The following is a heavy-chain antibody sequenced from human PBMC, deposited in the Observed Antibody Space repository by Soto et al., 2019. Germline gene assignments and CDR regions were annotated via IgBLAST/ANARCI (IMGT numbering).Heavy chain of an antibody. V-gene: IGHV3-74*02. CDR1: GFTFSSYW. CDR3: ASDLSGRADV. D-gene: IGHD3-10*01. J-gene: IGHJ6*02. Sequence: EVQLVESGGGLVRPGGSLRHSCAASGFTFSSYWMHWVRQVPGKRLVWVSRMDEDGGTTDYADSVKGRFTISRDNAKHTLYLQMNSLRVEDTAVYYCASDLSGRADVWGQGTTVTVSS. CDR2: MDEDGGTT.